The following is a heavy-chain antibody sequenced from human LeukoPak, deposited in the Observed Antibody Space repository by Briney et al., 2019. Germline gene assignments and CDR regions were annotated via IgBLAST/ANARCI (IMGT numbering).Heavy chain of an antibody. D-gene: IGHD6-13*01. V-gene: IGHV3-48*03. CDR1: GFTFSSYE. CDR2: ISSSGSTI. Sequence: GGSLRLSCAASGFTFSSYEMNWVRQAPGKGLEWVSYISSSGSTIYYADSVKGRFTISRDNAKNSLYLQMNSLRAEDTAVYYCARGGWYSSSWSDYWGQGTLVTVSS. CDR3: ARGGWYSSSWSDY. J-gene: IGHJ4*02.